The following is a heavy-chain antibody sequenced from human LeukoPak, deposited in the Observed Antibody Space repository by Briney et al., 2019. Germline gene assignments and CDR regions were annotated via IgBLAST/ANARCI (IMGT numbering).Heavy chain of an antibody. V-gene: IGHV4-4*02. D-gene: IGHD3-22*01. CDR1: GGSISSSNW. CDR3: ARSYDSSGYYAFD. CDR2: IYHSGST. J-gene: IGHJ4*02. Sequence: PSGTLSLTCAVSGGSISSSNWWSWVRQPPGKGLEWIGEIYHSGSTNYNPSLKSRVTISVDKSKNQFSLKLSSVTAADTAVYYCARSYDSSGYYAFDWGQGTLVTVSS.